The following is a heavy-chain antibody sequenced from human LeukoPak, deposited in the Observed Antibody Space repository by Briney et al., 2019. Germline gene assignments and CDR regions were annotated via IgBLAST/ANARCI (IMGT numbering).Heavy chain of an antibody. Sequence: GGSLRLSCAASGFTFSSYAMSWVRQAPGKGPEWVSAISGSGGSTYYADSVKGRFTISRDNSKNTLYLQMNSLRAEDTAVYYCAKDQSAAYYDYVWGSYRQYYFDYWGQGTLVTVSS. CDR3: AKDQSAAYYDYVWGSYRQYYFDY. J-gene: IGHJ4*02. D-gene: IGHD3-16*02. CDR1: GFTFSSYA. V-gene: IGHV3-23*01. CDR2: ISGSGGST.